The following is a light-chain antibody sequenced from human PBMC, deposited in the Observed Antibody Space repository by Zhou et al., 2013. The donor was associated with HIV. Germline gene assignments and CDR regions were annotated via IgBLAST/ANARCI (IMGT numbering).Light chain of an antibody. CDR3: QQYASSPLT. CDR2: GAS. Sequence: VLTQSPVTLSLSPGERATLSCRASQSVSSNYLAWYQQKPGQAPSLLIYGASSRATGIPDRFSGSGSGTDFTLTISRLEPEDFAVYYCQQYASSPLTFGGGTKVEIK. V-gene: IGKV3-20*01. CDR1: QSVSSNY. J-gene: IGKJ4*01.